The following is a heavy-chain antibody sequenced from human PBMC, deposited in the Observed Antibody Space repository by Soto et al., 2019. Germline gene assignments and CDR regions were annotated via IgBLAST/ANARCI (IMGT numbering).Heavy chain of an antibody. V-gene: IGHV3-23*01. CDR1: GFTFSSYA. J-gene: IGHJ4*02. CDR2: ISGSGGST. D-gene: IGHD3-3*01. CDR3: AKAGGRVTIFGVVIKDFFDY. Sequence: GGSLRLSCAASGFTFSSYAMSWVRQAPGKGLEWVSAISGSGGSTYYADSVKGRFTISRDNSKNTLYLQMNSLRAEDTAVYYCAKAGGRVTIFGVVIKDFFDYWGQGTLVTVSS.